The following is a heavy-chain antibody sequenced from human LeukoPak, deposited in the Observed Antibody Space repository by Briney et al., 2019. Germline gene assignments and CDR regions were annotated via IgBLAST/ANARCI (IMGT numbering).Heavy chain of an antibody. CDR1: GGTFSSYA. D-gene: IGHD2-15*01. Sequence: SVKVSCKASGGTFSSYAISWVRQAPGQGLEWMGRIIPIFGIANYAQKFQGRDTITADKSTSTAYMELSSLRPEDTAVYYCARDLGDGGSCCLWYYGMDVWGQGTTVTVSS. V-gene: IGHV1-69*04. CDR2: IIPIFGIA. CDR3: ARDLGDGGSCCLWYYGMDV. J-gene: IGHJ6*02.